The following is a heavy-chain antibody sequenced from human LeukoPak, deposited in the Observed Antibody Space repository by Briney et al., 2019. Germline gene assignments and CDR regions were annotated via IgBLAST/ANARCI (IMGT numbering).Heavy chain of an antibody. J-gene: IGHJ4*02. Sequence: ASVKVSCKASGYTFTSYGISWVRQAPGQGLEWMGWTSTYNGNTNYAQKLQGRVTVTRDTSTSTAYMELSSLRSEDTAVYYCARDRRGHSYGYGGKFDYWGQGTLVTVSS. CDR1: GYTFTSYG. V-gene: IGHV1-18*01. CDR3: ARDRRGHSYGYGGKFDY. CDR2: TSTYNGNT. D-gene: IGHD5-18*01.